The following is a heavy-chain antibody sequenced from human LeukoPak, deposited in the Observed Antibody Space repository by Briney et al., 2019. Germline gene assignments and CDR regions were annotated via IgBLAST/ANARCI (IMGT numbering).Heavy chain of an antibody. Sequence: GESLKISCKGSGYSFTSYWIGWVRQMPGKGLEWMGIIYPGDSDTRYSPSFQGQVTISADKSISTAYLQWSSLKASDTAMYYCARLASSRWSSNWFDPCGQGTLVTVSS. D-gene: IGHD6-13*01. J-gene: IGHJ5*02. V-gene: IGHV5-51*01. CDR2: IYPGDSDT. CDR3: ARLASSRWSSNWFDP. CDR1: GYSFTSYW.